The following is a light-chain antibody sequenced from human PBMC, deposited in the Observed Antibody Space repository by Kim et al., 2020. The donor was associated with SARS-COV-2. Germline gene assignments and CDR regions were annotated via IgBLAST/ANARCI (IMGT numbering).Light chain of an antibody. CDR1: QSVSSN. CDR2: AAS. J-gene: IGKJ1*01. CDR3: EQYNSWRRG. V-gene: IGKV3-15*01. Sequence: EIVMTQSPATLSVSPGERATLSCRASQSVSSNLAWYQQKPGQAPRLLIYAASTRATGIPVRFSGSGSGTEFTLTISSLQSEDFAVYYCEQYNSWRRGFGEGAKVDIK.